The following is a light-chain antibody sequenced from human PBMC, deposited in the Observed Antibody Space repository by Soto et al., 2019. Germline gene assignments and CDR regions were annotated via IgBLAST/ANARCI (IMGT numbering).Light chain of an antibody. V-gene: IGLV1-40*01. CDR2: GNS. CDR3: QSYDRSLSGWV. CDR1: SSNIGAGYD. Sequence: QSVLTQPPSASGAPGQRVTISCTGSSSNIGAGYDVHWYQQLPGTAPKLLIYGNSNRPSGVPDRFSGSKSGTSASLAITGLQAEDEADYYCQSYDRSLSGWVFGGGTKVT. J-gene: IGLJ3*02.